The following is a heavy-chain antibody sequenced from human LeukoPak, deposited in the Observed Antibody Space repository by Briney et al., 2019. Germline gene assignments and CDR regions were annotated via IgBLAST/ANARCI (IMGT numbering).Heavy chain of an antibody. Sequence: GGSLRLSCAASGFTVSSNHMSWVRQAPGKGLEWVSVIYSGGSTYYADSVEGRFTISRDNSKNTLYLQMNSLRAEDTAVYYCAKGGDVLRYFDWLPQDIFDYWGQGTLVTVSS. D-gene: IGHD3-9*01. CDR2: IYSGGST. CDR3: AKGGDVLRYFDWLPQDIFDY. CDR1: GFTVSSNH. V-gene: IGHV3-53*01. J-gene: IGHJ4*02.